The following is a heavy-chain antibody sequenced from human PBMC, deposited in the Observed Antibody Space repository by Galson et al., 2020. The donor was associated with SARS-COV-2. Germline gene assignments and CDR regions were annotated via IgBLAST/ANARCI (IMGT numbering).Heavy chain of an antibody. J-gene: IGHJ3*02. Sequence: SETLSLTCTVSGGSIRGSSYFWGWIRQPPEKGLEWIGGISYSASTYYNPSLKSRVTISVDTSKNQFSLKLSFVTAADTAVYYCAVPMVRGVIVSAFDMWGQGTMVTVST. CDR3: AVPMVRGVIVSAFDM. CDR1: GGSIRGSSYF. CDR2: ISYSAST. V-gene: IGHV4-39*01. D-gene: IGHD3-10*01.